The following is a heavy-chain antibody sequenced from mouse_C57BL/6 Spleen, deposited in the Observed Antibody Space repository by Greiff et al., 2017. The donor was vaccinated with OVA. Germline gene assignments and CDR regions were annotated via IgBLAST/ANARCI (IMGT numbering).Heavy chain of an antibody. CDR2: ISSGSSTI. Sequence: DVKLVESGGGLVKPGGSLKLSCAASGFTFSDYGMHWVRQAPEKGLEWVAYISSGSSTIYYADTVKGRFTISRDNAKNTLFLQMNSLRSEDTAMYYCARDSNYGGYFDVWGTGTTVTVSS. J-gene: IGHJ1*03. CDR1: GFTFSDYG. CDR3: ARDSNYGGYFDV. V-gene: IGHV5-17*01. D-gene: IGHD2-5*01.